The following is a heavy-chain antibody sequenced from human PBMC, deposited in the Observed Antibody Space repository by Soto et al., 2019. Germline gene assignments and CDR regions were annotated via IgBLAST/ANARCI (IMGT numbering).Heavy chain of an antibody. J-gene: IGHJ3*01. Sequence: EVQLLESGGDLIQPGGSLRLSCSASGLTFSSYAMTWVRQAPGKGLAWVTAISGSGATTYAADSVKGRFTISRGNSKNTLYLQMNSLRAEDTAVYYCARGIRNVLVWGEGRMVAVSS. D-gene: IGHD3-16*01. CDR2: ISGSGATT. CDR3: ARGIRNVLV. V-gene: IGHV3-23*01. CDR1: GLTFSSYA.